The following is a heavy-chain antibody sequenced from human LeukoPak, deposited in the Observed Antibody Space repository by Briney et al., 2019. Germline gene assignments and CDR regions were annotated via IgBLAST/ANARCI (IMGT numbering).Heavy chain of an antibody. V-gene: IGHV1-69*05. CDR3: ASATSYYYDSSGYYLGY. Sequence: GASVKVSCKASGGTFSSYAISWVRQAPGQGLEWMGRIIPIFGTANYAQKFQGRVTITTDESTSTAYMELSSLRSEDTAVYYCASATSYYYDSSGYYLGYRGQGTLVTVSS. D-gene: IGHD3-22*01. CDR1: GGTFSSYA. J-gene: IGHJ4*02. CDR2: IIPIFGTA.